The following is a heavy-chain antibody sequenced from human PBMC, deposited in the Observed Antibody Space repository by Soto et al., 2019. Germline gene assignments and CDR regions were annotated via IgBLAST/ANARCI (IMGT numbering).Heavy chain of an antibody. CDR1: GFTFSSYA. Sequence: EVQLLESGGGLVQPGGSLRLSCAASGFTFSSYAMSWVRQAPGKGLEWVSAISGSGGSTYYADSVKGRVTISRDNSKNTLYLPMNSLRAEDTAVYYCAKDRFFRGYMDVWGKGTTVTVSS. CDR3: AKDRFFRGYMDV. J-gene: IGHJ6*03. CDR2: ISGSGGST. D-gene: IGHD3-16*01. V-gene: IGHV3-23*01.